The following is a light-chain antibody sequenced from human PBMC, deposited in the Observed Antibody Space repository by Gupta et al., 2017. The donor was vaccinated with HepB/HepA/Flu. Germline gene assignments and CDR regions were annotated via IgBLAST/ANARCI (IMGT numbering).Light chain of an antibody. J-gene: IGKJ1*01. CDR3: QQSNGTPRS. CDR2: WAS. Sequence: DIVMTQSPDSLAVSLGERATINCKSIQSGLYRSNKKNYSSWYQQKPGQPPKLLFYWASTREYGVPDSISSRGFGTDFTLTISMRQAEDVRVYCCQQSNGTPRSFGQGTXVEIK. V-gene: IGKV4-1*01. CDR1: QSGLYRSNKKNY.